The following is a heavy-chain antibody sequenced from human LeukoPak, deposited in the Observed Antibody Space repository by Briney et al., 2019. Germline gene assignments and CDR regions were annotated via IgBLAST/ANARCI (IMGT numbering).Heavy chain of an antibody. CDR3: AKDANSGWSFIDC. V-gene: IGHV3-30*02. D-gene: IGHD6-19*01. CDR2: IRYDGSNE. Sequence: GGSLRLSCAASGITFSSFGMHWVRQAPGKGLVWVAFIRYDGSNEYYADSVKGRFTISRDNSKNTLYLQMNSLRAEDTAVYYCAKDANSGWSFIDCWGQGTLVTVSS. CDR1: GITFSSFG. J-gene: IGHJ4*02.